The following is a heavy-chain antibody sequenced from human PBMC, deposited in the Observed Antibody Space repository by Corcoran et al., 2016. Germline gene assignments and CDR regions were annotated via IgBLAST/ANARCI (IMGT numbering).Heavy chain of an antibody. V-gene: IGHV6-1*01. CDR2: TYYRSKWYN. CDR3: ARDRQQLDNGYYYYGMDV. D-gene: IGHD6-13*01. Sequence: QVQLQQSGPGLVKPSQTLSLTCAISGDSVSSNSAAWNWIRQSPSRGLEWLGRTYYRSKWYNDYAVSVKSRITINPDTSKNQFSLQLNSVTPEATAVYDCARDRQQLDNGYYYYGMDVWGQGTTVTVSS. J-gene: IGHJ6*02. CDR1: GDSVSSNSAA.